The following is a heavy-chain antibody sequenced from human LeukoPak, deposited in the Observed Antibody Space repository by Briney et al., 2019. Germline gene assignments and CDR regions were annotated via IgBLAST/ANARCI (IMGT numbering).Heavy chain of an antibody. CDR3: ARSDYGDYDDAFDI. CDR1: GGSISSYY. V-gene: IGHV4-59*01. J-gene: IGHJ3*02. D-gene: IGHD4-17*01. Sequence: SETLSLTCTVSGGSISSYYWSWIRQPPGKGLEWIGYIYYSGSTNYNPSLKSRVTISVDMSKNQFSLKLSSVTAADTAVYYCARSDYGDYDDAFDIWGQGTMVTVSS. CDR2: IYYSGST.